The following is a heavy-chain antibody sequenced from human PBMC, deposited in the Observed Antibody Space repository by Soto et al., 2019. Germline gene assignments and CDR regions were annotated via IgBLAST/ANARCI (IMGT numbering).Heavy chain of an antibody. D-gene: IGHD2-2*01. CDR1: RFTFSTYE. CDR2: ISSSGYTV. CDR3: VRYCSTTLCNGVATRTFDY. Sequence: VGSLKLSCAASRFTFSTYEMNWVRQAPGKGLEWVSYISSSGYTVYYADSVKGRFTISRDNTRNSLYLQMNSLRDEDTALYYCVRYCSTTLCNGVATRTFDYWGQGTLVTVSS. J-gene: IGHJ4*02. V-gene: IGHV3-48*03.